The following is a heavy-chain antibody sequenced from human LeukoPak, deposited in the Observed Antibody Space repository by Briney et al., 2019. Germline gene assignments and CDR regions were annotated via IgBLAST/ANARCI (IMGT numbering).Heavy chain of an antibody. CDR1: GFTFSSYA. CDR2: LSGSGGST. J-gene: IGHJ4*02. Sequence: GGSLRLSCAASGFTFSSYAMSWVRQAPGKGLDWVSALSGSGGSTYYADSVKGRFTISRDNAKKSLFLQMNSLRAEDTAVYYCARGRFIAGTTAYYFDYWGQGTLVTVSS. V-gene: IGHV3-23*01. CDR3: ARGRFIAGTTAYYFDY. D-gene: IGHD1-26*01.